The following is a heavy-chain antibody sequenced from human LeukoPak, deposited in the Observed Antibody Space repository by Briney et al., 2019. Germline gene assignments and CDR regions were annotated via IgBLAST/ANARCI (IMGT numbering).Heavy chain of an antibody. J-gene: IGHJ4*02. CDR3: ATEEWYRSDY. Sequence: GGSLRLSCAASGFTFSNYWMTWVRQAPGKGLEWVATIKPDGSEKYYVDSVKGRFTISRDNAKNSLYLQMNSLRAEDTAVYYCATEEWYRSDYWGREPWSPSPQ. CDR2: IKPDGSEK. V-gene: IGHV3-7*03. D-gene: IGHD3-3*01. CDR1: GFTFSNYW.